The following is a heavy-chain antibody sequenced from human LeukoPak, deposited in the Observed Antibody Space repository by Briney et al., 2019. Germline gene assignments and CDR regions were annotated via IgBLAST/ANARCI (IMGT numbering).Heavy chain of an antibody. V-gene: IGHV3-23*01. Sequence: GGSLRLSCAASGFTFSSYAVSWVRQAPGKGLDWVSSISAGGSSKYHADAVQGRFTISRDNSKNTLYLQMNSLRAEDTAIYYCAKAALAGDYNFWTDYYPFYFDYWGQGTLVTVSS. D-gene: IGHD3-3*01. J-gene: IGHJ4*02. CDR1: GFTFSSYA. CDR2: ISAGGSSK. CDR3: AKAALAGDYNFWTDYYPFYFDY.